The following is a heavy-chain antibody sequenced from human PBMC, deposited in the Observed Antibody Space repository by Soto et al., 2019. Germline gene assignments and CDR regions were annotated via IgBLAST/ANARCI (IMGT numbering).Heavy chain of an antibody. CDR2: IDPSDSYT. CDR1: GYSFTSYW. J-gene: IGHJ4*02. Sequence: GESLKISCKGSGYSFTSYWISWVRQMPGKGLEWMGRIDPSDSYTNYSPSFQGHVTISADKSISTAYLQWSSLKASDTAMYYCARLDSSYISVIAAPQYYFDYWGQGTLVTVSS. D-gene: IGHD6-13*01. CDR3: ARLDSSYISVIAAPQYYFDY. V-gene: IGHV5-10-1*01.